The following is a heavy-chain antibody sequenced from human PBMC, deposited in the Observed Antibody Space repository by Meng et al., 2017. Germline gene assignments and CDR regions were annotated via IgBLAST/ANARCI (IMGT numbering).Heavy chain of an antibody. CDR3: TTIAEAGEADY. CDR2: ISGSGGST. D-gene: IGHD6-13*01. J-gene: IGHJ4*02. CDR1: GFTFSSYA. V-gene: IGHV3-23*01. Sequence: GGSLRLSCAASGFTFSSYAMSWVRQAPGKGLEWVSAISGSGGSTYYADSVKGRFTISRDNSKNTLYLQMNSLRTEDTGVYYCTTIAEAGEADYWGQGTLVTVSS.